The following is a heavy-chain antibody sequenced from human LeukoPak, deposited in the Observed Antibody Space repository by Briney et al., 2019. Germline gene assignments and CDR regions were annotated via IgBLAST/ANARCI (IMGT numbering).Heavy chain of an antibody. CDR3: ARSLNDFWSGYYYYYYYMDV. V-gene: IGHV1-8*01. D-gene: IGHD3-3*01. J-gene: IGHJ6*03. CDR2: MNPNSGNT. CDR1: GYTFTSYD. Sequence: ASVKVSCKASGYTFTSYDINWVRQATGQGLEWMGWMNPNSGNTGYAQKFQGRVTMTRNTSISTAYMELSSLRSEDTAVYYCARSLNDFWSGYYYYYYYMDVWGKGTTVTVSS.